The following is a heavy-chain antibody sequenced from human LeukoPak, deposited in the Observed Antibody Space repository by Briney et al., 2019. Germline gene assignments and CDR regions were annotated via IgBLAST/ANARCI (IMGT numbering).Heavy chain of an antibody. CDR2: FDPEDGET. J-gene: IGHJ3*02. Sequence: ASVKVSCKVSGYTLTELSMHWVRQAPGKGLEWMGGFDPEDGETIYAQKFQGRVTMTEDTSTDTAYMELSSLRSEDTAVYYCATGDYGSSPASDAFDIWGQGTMVTVSS. D-gene: IGHD3-10*01. V-gene: IGHV1-24*01. CDR3: ATGDYGSSPASDAFDI. CDR1: GYTLTELS.